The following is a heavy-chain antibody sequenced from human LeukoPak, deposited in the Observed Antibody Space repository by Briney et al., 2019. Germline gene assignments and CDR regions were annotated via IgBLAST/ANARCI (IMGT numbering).Heavy chain of an antibody. CDR1: GFTVSSHY. V-gene: IGHV3-66*01. Sequence: GGSLRLSCAASGFTVSSHYMSWVRQAPGKGLEWVSLIYSGGSTEYADSVKGRFTISRDISKNTVHLQMNSLRAEDTAVYYCARVPVLGTRVNLQHWGQGTMVTVSS. J-gene: IGHJ1*01. D-gene: IGHD4-23*01. CDR3: ARVPVLGTRVNLQH. CDR2: IYSGGST.